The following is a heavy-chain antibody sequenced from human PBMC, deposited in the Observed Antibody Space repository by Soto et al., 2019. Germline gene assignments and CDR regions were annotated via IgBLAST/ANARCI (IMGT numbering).Heavy chain of an antibody. J-gene: IGHJ5*02. V-gene: IGHV4-34*01. CDR1: GGSFSGYY. CDR3: ARGQGRRLAPNWFDP. CDR2: INHSGST. Sequence: PSETLSLTCAVYGGSFSGYYWSWIRQPPGKGLEWIGEINHSGSTNYNPSLKSRVTISVDTSKNQFSLKLSSVTAADTAVYYCARGQGRRLAPNWFDPWGQGTLVTVSS. D-gene: IGHD3-9*01.